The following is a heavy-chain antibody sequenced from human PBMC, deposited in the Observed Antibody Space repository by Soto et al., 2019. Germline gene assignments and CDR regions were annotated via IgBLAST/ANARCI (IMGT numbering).Heavy chain of an antibody. CDR3: ASSAWYGGDFDS. CDR2: IKQDGSEK. J-gene: IGHJ4*02. CDR1: GFTFSGNW. D-gene: IGHD6-19*01. V-gene: IGHV3-7*03. Sequence: PGGSLRLSCAAPGFTFSGNWMNWVRQGPGKGLEWVANIKQDGSEKYYVGSVKGRFTISRDNTKSSVYLQMNSLRAEDTAVYYCASSAWYGGDFDSWGQGTLVTVSS.